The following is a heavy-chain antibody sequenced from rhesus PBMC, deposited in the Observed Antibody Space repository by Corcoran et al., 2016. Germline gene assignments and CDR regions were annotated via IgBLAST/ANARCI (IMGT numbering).Heavy chain of an antibody. CDR1: GGSISSNY. CDR3: ARGYSYSY. V-gene: IGHV4S11*01. CDR2: IYGSSGST. J-gene: IGHJ4*01. D-gene: IGHD5-36*02. Sequence: QVQLQESGPGLVKPSETLSLTCAVSGGSISSNYWSWIRQPPGKGLEWIGYIYGSSGSTNYNPSLKSRVTLSVDTSKNQLSLKLSSVTTADTAVYYCARGYSYSYWGQGVLVTVSS.